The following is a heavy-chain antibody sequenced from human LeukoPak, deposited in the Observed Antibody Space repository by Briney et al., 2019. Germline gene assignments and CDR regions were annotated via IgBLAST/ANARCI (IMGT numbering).Heavy chain of an antibody. J-gene: IGHJ3*02. CDR2: ISSSSTYI. CDR1: GFTVSSNY. Sequence: PGGSLRLFCAASGFTVSSNYMSWVRHSPGKGLEWVSSISSSSTYIYYADSVKGRFIISRDNAKNSLYLQMNSLRAEDTAVFYCARDFLNAIDIWGQGTMVTVSS. D-gene: IGHD2/OR15-2a*01. V-gene: IGHV3-21*01. CDR3: ARDFLNAIDI.